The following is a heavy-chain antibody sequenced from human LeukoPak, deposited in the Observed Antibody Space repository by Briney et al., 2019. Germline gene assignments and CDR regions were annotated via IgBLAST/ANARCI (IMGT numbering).Heavy chain of an antibody. CDR2: IYHSGST. J-gene: IGHJ4*02. V-gene: IGHV4-30-2*01. CDR1: GGSISSGGYS. Sequence: SQTLSLTCAVSGGSISSGGYSWSWIRQPPGKGLEWIGYIYHSGSTYYNPSLKSRVTISVDRSKNQFSLKLSSVTAADTAVYYCARGGGGSYVTFDYWGQGTLVTVSS. D-gene: IGHD1-26*01. CDR3: ARGGGGSYVTFDY.